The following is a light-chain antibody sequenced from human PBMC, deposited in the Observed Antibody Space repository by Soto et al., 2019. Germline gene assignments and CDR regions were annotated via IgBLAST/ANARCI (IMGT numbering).Light chain of an antibody. V-gene: IGKV1-39*01. Sequence: DIQMTQSPSSLSASVGDRVTITRRASQSISSHLSWYQQKPGKAPKLLIYAASSLHSGVPSRLSGSGSGTDFTLTISSLQPEDFATYYCQQTYSTPRTFGQGTKVDIK. CDR1: QSISSH. CDR3: QQTYSTPRT. CDR2: AAS. J-gene: IGKJ1*01.